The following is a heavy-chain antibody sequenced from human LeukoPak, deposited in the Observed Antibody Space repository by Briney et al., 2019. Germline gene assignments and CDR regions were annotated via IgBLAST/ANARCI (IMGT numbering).Heavy chain of an antibody. Sequence: PSETLSLTCNVSGGSISSYYWGWIRQPPGKGLEWIGYIYTSGSTNYNPSLKSRVAISEDTSKNQFSLTLSSVTAADTAVYYCARRWYSWHDHAFDIWGQGTMVTVSS. V-gene: IGHV4-4*09. D-gene: IGHD1-1*01. CDR3: ARRWYSWHDHAFDI. J-gene: IGHJ3*02. CDR2: IYTSGST. CDR1: GGSISSYY.